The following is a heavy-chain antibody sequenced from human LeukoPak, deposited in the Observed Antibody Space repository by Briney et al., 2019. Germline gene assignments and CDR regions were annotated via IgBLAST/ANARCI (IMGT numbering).Heavy chain of an antibody. V-gene: IGHV4-59*01. CDR1: GGSISSYY. D-gene: IGHD3-3*01. CDR2: IYYSGST. J-gene: IGHJ6*02. CDR3: ARDSDFWSGYFYGMNV. Sequence: PSETLSLTCTVSGGSISSYYWSWIRQPPGKGLEWIGYIYYSGSTNYNPSLKSRVTISVDTSKNQFSLKLSSVTAADTAVYYCARDSDFWSGYFYGMNVWGQGTTVTVSS.